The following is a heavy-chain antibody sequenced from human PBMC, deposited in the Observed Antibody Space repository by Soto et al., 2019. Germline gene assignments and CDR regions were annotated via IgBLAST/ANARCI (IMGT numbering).Heavy chain of an antibody. D-gene: IGHD2-2*01. CDR2: MNPNSGNT. Sequence: APVEGSCKESGYNLARCDSRWVGQAPGKGLEGMGWMNPNSGNTGYAQKFQGRVTMTRNTSISTAYMELSSLRSEDTAVYYCASCSSTSCYEGYYYYYYMDVWGKGTTVTVSS. CDR1: GYNLARCD. CDR3: ASCSSTSCYEGYYYYYYMDV. J-gene: IGHJ6*03. V-gene: IGHV1-8*01.